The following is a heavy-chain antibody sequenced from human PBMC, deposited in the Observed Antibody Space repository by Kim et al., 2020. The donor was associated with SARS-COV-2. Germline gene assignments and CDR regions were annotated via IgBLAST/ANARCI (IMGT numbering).Heavy chain of an antibody. CDR1: GYTFTSYD. J-gene: IGHJ6*03. Sequence: ASVKVSCKASGYTFTSYDINWVRQATGQGLEWMGWMNPNSGNTGYAQKFQSRVTMTRNTSISTAYMELSSLRSEDTAVYYCARLGWGYSSSWFGYYYYMDVWGKGTTVTVSS. D-gene: IGHD6-13*01. CDR3: ARLGWGYSSSWFGYYYYMDV. V-gene: IGHV1-8*01. CDR2: MNPNSGNT.